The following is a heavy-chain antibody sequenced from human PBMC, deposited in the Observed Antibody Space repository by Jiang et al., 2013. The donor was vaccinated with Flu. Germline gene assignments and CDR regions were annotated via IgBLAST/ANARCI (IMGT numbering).Heavy chain of an antibody. CDR3: SRDLVRDVIIIPSGYCDC. CDR2: IGSKLYGGRR. D-gene: IGHD3-10*01. Sequence: VQLLESGGGLVQPGRSLSLSCIGSGFTFGDYGLNWFRQAPGKGLEWVGFIGSKLYGGRREYAASVRGRFTISRDDSKSVAYLQMNSLKTEDSALYYCSRDLVRDVIIIPSGYCDCWGQGXRGHRLL. CDR1: GFTFGDYG. V-gene: IGHV3-49*03. J-gene: IGHJ4*02.